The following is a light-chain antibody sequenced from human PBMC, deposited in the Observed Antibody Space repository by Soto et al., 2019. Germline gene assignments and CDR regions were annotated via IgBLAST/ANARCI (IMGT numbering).Light chain of an antibody. Sequence: EIVLTQSPGTLSLSPGERATLSCRASQSVSSSYLAWYQQKPGQAPRLLIYGASSRATGIPDRFGGSGSGTDFTLTISRLEPEDFAVYYCQLGITFGPGTKVDIK. CDR1: QSVSSSY. V-gene: IGKV3-20*01. CDR3: QLGIT. J-gene: IGKJ3*01. CDR2: GAS.